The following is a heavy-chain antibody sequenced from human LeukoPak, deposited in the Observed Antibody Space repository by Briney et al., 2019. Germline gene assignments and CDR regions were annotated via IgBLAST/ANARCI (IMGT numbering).Heavy chain of an antibody. D-gene: IGHD3-3*01. Sequence: GGSLRLSCAVSGFAFGSEAMSWVRQSPARGLEWVASISPGGGTTYYADYVKGRFTISRDNARNSLYLQMDSLRAEDTAVYYCARPDYDYWTGSLGGHYMDVWGKGTTVTVSS. V-gene: IGHV3-23*01. CDR1: GFAFGSEA. CDR2: ISPGGGTT. J-gene: IGHJ6*03. CDR3: ARPDYDYWTGSLGGHYMDV.